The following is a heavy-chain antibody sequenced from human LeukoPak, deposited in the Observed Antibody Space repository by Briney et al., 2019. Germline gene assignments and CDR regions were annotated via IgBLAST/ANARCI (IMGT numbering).Heavy chain of an antibody. CDR2: ISGSGGST. CDR1: GFTFSSYA. J-gene: IGHJ6*02. V-gene: IGHV3-23*01. Sequence: GGSLRLSCAASGFTFSSYAMSWVRQAPGKGLEWVSAISGSGGSTYYADSVKGRFTISRDNSKNTLYLQMNSLRAEDTAVYYCAKVSSMIVVLCGMDVWVQGTTVTV. D-gene: IGHD3-22*01. CDR3: AKVSSMIVVLCGMDV.